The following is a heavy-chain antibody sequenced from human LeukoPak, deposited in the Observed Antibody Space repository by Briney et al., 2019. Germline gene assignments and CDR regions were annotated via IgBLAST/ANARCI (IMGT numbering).Heavy chain of an antibody. CDR2: IYSGGST. D-gene: IGHD3-22*01. Sequence: GGSLRLSCATSGSSVRTAYMSWVRKAPGQGLEWVSVIYSGGSTYYADSVKGRFTMSRDNSRNTFFLQMDSLRDEDTAVYYCARDVISSGYYYGWDYWGQGTLVTVSS. V-gene: IGHV3-66*01. J-gene: IGHJ4*02. CDR3: ARDVISSGYYYGWDY. CDR1: GSSVRTAY.